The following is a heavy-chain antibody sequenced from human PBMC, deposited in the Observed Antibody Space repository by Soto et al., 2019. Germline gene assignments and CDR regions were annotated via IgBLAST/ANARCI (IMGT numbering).Heavy chain of an antibody. CDR1: GFTFSSYG. CDR3: AKSVSSFDLFYY. J-gene: IGHJ4*02. V-gene: IGHV3-30*18. Sequence: QVQLVESGGGVVQPGRSLRLSCAASGFTFSSYGMHWVRQAPGKGLEWVAVISYDGSNKYYADSVKGRFTISRDNSKNTLYLQMNSLRAEDTAVYYCAKSVSSFDLFYYWGQGTLVTVSS. CDR2: ISYDGSNK. D-gene: IGHD6-6*01.